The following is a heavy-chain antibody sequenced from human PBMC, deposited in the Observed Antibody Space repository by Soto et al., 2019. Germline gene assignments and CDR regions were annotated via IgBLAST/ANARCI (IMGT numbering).Heavy chain of an antibody. J-gene: IGHJ4*02. V-gene: IGHV4-34*01. D-gene: IGHD2-2*01. Sequence: SETLSLTCAVYGGSFSGYDWSWIRQPPGKGLGWIGEINHSGSTNYNPSLKSRVTISVDTSKNQFSLKLSSVTAADTAVYYCARDVVPAALYYFDYWGQGTLVTVSS. CDR1: GGSFSGYD. CDR3: ARDVVPAALYYFDY. CDR2: INHSGST.